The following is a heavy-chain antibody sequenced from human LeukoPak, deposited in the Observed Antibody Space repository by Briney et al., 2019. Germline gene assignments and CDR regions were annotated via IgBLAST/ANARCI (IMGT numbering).Heavy chain of an antibody. CDR1: GFTFSSYS. CDR2: ISSSSSYI. CDR3: ARATYCSSTSCYKGNAFDI. J-gene: IGHJ3*02. Sequence: PGGSLRLSCAALGFTFSSYSMNWVRQAPGKGLEWVSSISSSSSYIYYADSVKGRFTISRDNAKNSLYLQMNSLRAEDTAVYYCARATYCSSTSCYKGNAFDIWGQGTMVTVSS. V-gene: IGHV3-21*01. D-gene: IGHD2-2*02.